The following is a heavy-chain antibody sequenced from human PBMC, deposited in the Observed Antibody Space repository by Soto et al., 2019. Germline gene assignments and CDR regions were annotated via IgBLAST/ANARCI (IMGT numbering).Heavy chain of an antibody. CDR3: ASGGSSNWFDP. D-gene: IGHD1-26*01. CDR2: IYYTGSA. Sequence: SETLSLTCTVSSGSISSADYYWSWIRQPPGKGLEWIGYIYYTGSAYHNPSLKSRVTMSVDTSKNQFSLKVTSVTAADTAVYYCASGGSSNWFDPWGQGTLVTVSS. CDR1: SGSISSADYY. J-gene: IGHJ5*02. V-gene: IGHV4-30-4*01.